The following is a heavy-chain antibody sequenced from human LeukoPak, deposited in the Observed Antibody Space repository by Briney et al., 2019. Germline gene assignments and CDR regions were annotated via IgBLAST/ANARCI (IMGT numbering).Heavy chain of an antibody. J-gene: IGHJ4*02. V-gene: IGHV1-2*02. CDR1: GYTFTGYY. CDR3: AREAAYYYDGSGYSPFDY. Sequence: ASVKVSCKASGYTFTGYYMHWVRQAPGQGLEWMGWINPNSGGTNYAQKFQGRVTMTRGTSISTAYTELSRLRSDDTAVYYCAREAAYYYDGSGYSPFDYWGQGTLVTFSS. CDR2: INPNSGGT. D-gene: IGHD3-22*01.